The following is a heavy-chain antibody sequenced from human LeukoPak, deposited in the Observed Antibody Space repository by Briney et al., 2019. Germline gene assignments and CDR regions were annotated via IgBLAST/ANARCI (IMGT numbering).Heavy chain of an antibody. D-gene: IGHD1-14*01. Sequence: ASVKVSCKASGGTFSSCTISWVRQAPGQGLEWMGGIIPLFRTANYAPDFQGRVTITTDDSTSTAYMELSSLSSEDTAVYFCAYSKYDWNHPLQYYFDYWGQGTLVTVSS. V-gene: IGHV1-69*05. CDR3: AYSKYDWNHPLQYYFDY. J-gene: IGHJ4*01. CDR2: IIPLFRTA. CDR1: GGTFSSCT.